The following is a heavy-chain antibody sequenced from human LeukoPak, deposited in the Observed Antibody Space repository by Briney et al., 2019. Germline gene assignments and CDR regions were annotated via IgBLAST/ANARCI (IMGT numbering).Heavy chain of an antibody. CDR1: GFTFSSYS. CDR3: ARDSSSSVFDI. D-gene: IGHD6-13*01. J-gene: IGHJ3*02. Sequence: GGSLRLSCAASGFTFSSYSMNWVRQAPGKGLEWVSYISSSSFTIKYADSVKGRFTISRDNTKSSLYLQMNSLRAEDTAVYYCARDSSSSVFDIWGQGTMVTVSS. CDR2: ISSSSFTI. V-gene: IGHV3-48*01.